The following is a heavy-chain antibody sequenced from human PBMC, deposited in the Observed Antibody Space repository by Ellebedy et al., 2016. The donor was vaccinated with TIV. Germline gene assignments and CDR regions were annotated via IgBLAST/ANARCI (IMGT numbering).Heavy chain of an antibody. CDR2: IYSDGSST. J-gene: IGHJ6*02. CDR3: ARVEVGRSGPSYGMDV. D-gene: IGHD6-19*01. CDR1: GFTFSSYW. Sequence: GESLKISCAASGFTFSSYWMHWVRQAPGKGLVWVSRIYSDGSSTTYVHSVKVRFTISRDNAKNTLYLQMNSLRAEDTAVYYCARVEVGRSGPSYGMDVWGQGTTVTVSS. V-gene: IGHV3-74*01.